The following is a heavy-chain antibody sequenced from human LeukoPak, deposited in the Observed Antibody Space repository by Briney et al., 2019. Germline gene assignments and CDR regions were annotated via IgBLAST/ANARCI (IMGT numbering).Heavy chain of an antibody. Sequence: GESLKISCKGSGYGFTSYWIGWVRQMPGKGLEWMGIIYPGDSDTRYSPSFQGQVTISADKSISTAYLQWSSLKASDTAMYYCAILIGGSGWYPKGGFDYWGQGTLVTVSS. CDR1: GYGFTSYW. J-gene: IGHJ4*02. CDR3: AILIGGSGWYPKGGFDY. D-gene: IGHD6-19*01. CDR2: IYPGDSDT. V-gene: IGHV5-51*01.